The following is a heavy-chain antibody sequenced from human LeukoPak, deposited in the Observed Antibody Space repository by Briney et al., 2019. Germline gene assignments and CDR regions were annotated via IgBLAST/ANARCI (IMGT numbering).Heavy chain of an antibody. J-gene: IGHJ4*02. CDR3: AREGFWSGSFDY. CDR2: IYYSGST. D-gene: IGHD3-3*01. Sequence: SETLSLTCTVSGVSIGSYYWSWIRQPPGKGLEWIGYIYYSGSTNYNPSLKSRVTISVDTSKNQFSLKLSSVTAADTAVYYCAREGFWSGSFDYWGQGTLVTVSS. CDR1: GVSIGSYY. V-gene: IGHV4-59*01.